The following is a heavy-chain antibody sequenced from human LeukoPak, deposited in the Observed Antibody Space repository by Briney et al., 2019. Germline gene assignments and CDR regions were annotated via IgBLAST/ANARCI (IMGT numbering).Heavy chain of an antibody. V-gene: IGHV1-69*13. Sequence: SVKVSCKASGGTFSSYAISWVRQAPGQGLKWMGGIIPIFGTANYAQKFQGRVTITADESTSTAYMELSSLRSEDTAVYYCAREGGYNYFFNYWGQGTLVTVSS. CDR3: AREGGYNYFFNY. CDR1: GGTFSSYA. D-gene: IGHD5-24*01. J-gene: IGHJ4*02. CDR2: IIPIFGTA.